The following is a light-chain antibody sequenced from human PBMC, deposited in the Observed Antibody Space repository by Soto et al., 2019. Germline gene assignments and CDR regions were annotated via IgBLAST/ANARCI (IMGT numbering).Light chain of an antibody. CDR3: QPYCTCPWK. CDR2: GAS. Sequence: EIVLTQSPGTLSLSPGERATLSCRASQSVSSSFLAWYHQKPGQAPRPLIYGASSRSPGIPERFSVSGSGTDFTLTISRLEPEDFALYYCQPYCTCPWKFGKGTKVDIK. CDR1: QSVSSSF. V-gene: IGKV3-20*01. J-gene: IGKJ1*01.